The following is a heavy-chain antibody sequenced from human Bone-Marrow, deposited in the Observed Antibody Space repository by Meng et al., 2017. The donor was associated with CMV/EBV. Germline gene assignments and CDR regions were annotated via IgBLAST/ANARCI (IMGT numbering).Heavy chain of an antibody. J-gene: IGHJ6*02. D-gene: IGHD2-2*01. Sequence: LSLTCAASGFTFDDYAMHWVRQAPGKGLEWVSGISWNSGSIGYADSVKGRFTISRDNAKNSLYLQMNSLRAEDTALYYCTSGTSCSPARYYWYGMDVWGQGPTVTFYS. V-gene: IGHV3-9*01. CDR3: TSGTSCSPARYYWYGMDV. CDR1: GFTFDDYA. CDR2: ISWNSGSI.